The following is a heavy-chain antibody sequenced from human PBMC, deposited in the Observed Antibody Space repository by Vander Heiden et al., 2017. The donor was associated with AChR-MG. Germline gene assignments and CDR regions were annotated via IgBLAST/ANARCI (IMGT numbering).Heavy chain of an antibody. Sequence: QLQLQESAPGLVTPSETLSLTCTLPGGSISSSSYYLGWNRQPPGKGLEWIGSIYYSGSTYYNPSLKSRVTISVDTSKNQFSLKLSSVTAADTAVYYCARRGGWYGKIDYWGQGTLVTVSS. J-gene: IGHJ4*02. CDR3: ARRGGWYGKIDY. CDR2: IYYSGST. CDR1: GGSISSSSYY. V-gene: IGHV4-39*01. D-gene: IGHD6-19*01.